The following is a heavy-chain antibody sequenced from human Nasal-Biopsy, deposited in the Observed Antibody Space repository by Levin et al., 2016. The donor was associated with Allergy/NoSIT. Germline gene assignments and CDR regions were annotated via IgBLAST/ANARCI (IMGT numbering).Heavy chain of an antibody. CDR2: ITSSSGTI. CDR1: GFTFATYA. CDR3: TRDPRALDY. V-gene: IGHV3-48*01. Sequence: GESLKISCAASGFTFATYAVGWVRQAPGEGLEWVAYITSSSGTIHYADSVKGRFTISRDNAKNSLYLQMDSLRVEDTAVYYCTRDPRALDYWGQGILVTVSS. J-gene: IGHJ4*02.